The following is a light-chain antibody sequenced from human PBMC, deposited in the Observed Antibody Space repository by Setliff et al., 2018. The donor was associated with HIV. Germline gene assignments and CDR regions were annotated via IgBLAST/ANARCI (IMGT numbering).Light chain of an antibody. CDR3: SSYAGSTF. V-gene: IGLV2-8*01. CDR1: ISDVNGYNY. J-gene: IGLJ1*01. CDR2: DVD. Sequence: SVLTQPPSASGSPGQSVTISCSGTISDVNGYNYVSWYQQHPGKAPKLAIFDVDKRPSGVPDRFSGSKSGNTASLTVSGLQAEDEADYYCSSYAGSTFFGTGTKVTVL.